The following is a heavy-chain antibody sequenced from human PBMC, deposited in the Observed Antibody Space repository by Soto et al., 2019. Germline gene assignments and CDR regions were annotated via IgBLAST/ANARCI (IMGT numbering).Heavy chain of an antibody. Sequence: ASVNVSCKASASTFTSYAMHWVRQAPGERLEWMGWINAGNGNTKYSQKFQGRVTITRDTSASTAYMELSSLRSEDTAVYYCVRGRYVGPMAWFDGWGQGTLVTVS. D-gene: IGHD2-15*01. CDR3: VRGRYVGPMAWFDG. V-gene: IGHV1-3*01. CDR1: ASTFTSYA. J-gene: IGHJ5*02. CDR2: INAGNGNT.